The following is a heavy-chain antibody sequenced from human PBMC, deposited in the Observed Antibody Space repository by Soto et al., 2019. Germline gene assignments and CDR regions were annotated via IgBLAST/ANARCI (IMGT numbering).Heavy chain of an antibody. CDR1: GFTFSSYG. Sequence: PGGSLRLSCAASGFTFSSYGMHWVRQAPGKGLEWVAVISYDGSNKYYADSVKGRFTISRDNSKNTLYLQMNSLRAEDTAVYYCAKERIAVAHVLDYWGQGTLVTVYS. V-gene: IGHV3-30*18. J-gene: IGHJ4*02. D-gene: IGHD6-19*01. CDR2: ISYDGSNK. CDR3: AKERIAVAHVLDY.